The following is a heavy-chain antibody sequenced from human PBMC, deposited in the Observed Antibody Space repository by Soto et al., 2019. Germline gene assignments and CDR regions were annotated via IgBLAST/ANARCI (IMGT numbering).Heavy chain of an antibody. V-gene: IGHV4-59*01. CDR3: ARVPEGRYCTNGVCYTPHFDY. D-gene: IGHD2-8*01. CDR1: GGSISSYY. J-gene: IGHJ4*02. CDR2: IYYSGST. Sequence: SETLSLTCTVSGGSISSYYWSWIRQPPGKGLEWIGYIYYSGSTNYNPSLKSRVTISVDTSKNQFSLKLSSVTAADTAVYYCARVPEGRYCTNGVCYTPHFDYWGQGTLVTVSS.